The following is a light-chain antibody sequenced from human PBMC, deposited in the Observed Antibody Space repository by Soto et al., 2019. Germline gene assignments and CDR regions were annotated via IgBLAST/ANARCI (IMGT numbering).Light chain of an antibody. Sequence: EIVWTHAPATLSLSPGERATLSCRASQSVSNNYLAWYQQKPGQAPRLLIYGASNRATGIPDRFSGSGSGTDFTLTISSLEPDDFAVYYCQQRSNWQITFGQGTRLEIK. CDR3: QQRSNWQIT. CDR1: QSVSNNY. V-gene: IGKV3D-11*02. J-gene: IGKJ5*01. CDR2: GAS.